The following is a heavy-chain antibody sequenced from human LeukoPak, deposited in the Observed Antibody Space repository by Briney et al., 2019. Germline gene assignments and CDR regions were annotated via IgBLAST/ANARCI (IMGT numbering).Heavy chain of an antibody. V-gene: IGHV4-59*08. J-gene: IGHJ4*02. CDR1: GGSISSYY. D-gene: IGHD3-22*01. Sequence: SETLSLTCTVSGGSISSYYWSWIRQPPGKGLEWIGYIYYSGSTNYNPSLKSRVTISVDTSKNQFSLKLSSVTAADTAVYYCASGGNYYDSSGYRHWGQGTLVTVSS. CDR3: ASGGNYYDSSGYRH. CDR2: IYYSGST.